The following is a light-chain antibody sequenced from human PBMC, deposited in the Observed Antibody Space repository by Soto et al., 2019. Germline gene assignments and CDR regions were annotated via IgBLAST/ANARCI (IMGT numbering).Light chain of an antibody. CDR1: TSNIGGNT. CDR2: SNH. J-gene: IGLJ2*01. CDR3: ASWDDSLYGVI. V-gene: IGLV1-44*01. Sequence: LTQPPSASATPGQRVTISCSGSTSNIGGNTVSWYQQLPGTAPKLLIYSNHQRPSGVPDRFSGSKSGTSASLAISGLQSEDEADYYCASWDDSLYGVIFGGGTKLTVL.